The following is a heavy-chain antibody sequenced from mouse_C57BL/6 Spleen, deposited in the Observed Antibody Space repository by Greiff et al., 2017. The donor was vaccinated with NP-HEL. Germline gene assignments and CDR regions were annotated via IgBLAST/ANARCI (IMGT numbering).Heavy chain of an antibody. J-gene: IGHJ3*01. Sequence: QVQLQQPGAELVRPGTSVKLSCKASGYTFTSYWMHWVKQRPGQGLEWIGVIDPSDSYTNYNQKFKGKATLTVDTSSSTAYMQLSSLTSEDSAVYYCARGTTWAYWGQGTLVTVSA. V-gene: IGHV1-59*01. CDR3: ARGTTWAY. CDR2: IDPSDSYT. D-gene: IGHD2-13*01. CDR1: GYTFTSYW.